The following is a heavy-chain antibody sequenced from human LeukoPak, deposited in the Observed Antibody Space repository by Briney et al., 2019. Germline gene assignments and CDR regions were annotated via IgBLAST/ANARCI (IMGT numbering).Heavy chain of an antibody. CDR1: GFTFSSYS. CDR2: ISSSSSYI. CDR3: AKDYSSRYYFDC. J-gene: IGHJ4*02. V-gene: IGHV3-21*04. Sequence: SGGSLRLSCAASGFTFSSYSMNWVRQAPGKGLEWVSSISSSSSYIYYADSVKGRFTISRDNAKNSLYLQMNSLRAEDTAVYYCAKDYSSRYYFDCWGQGTLVTVSS. D-gene: IGHD2-21*01.